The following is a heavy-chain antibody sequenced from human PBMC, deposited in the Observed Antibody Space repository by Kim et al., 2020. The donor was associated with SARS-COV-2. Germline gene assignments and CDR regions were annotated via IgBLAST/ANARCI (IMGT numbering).Heavy chain of an antibody. J-gene: IGHJ6*03. Sequence: YSPSFQGQVTISADKSLSTAYLQWSSLKAADTAIYFCARHGGIAVVDDMDVWGKGTTVTVSS. V-gene: IGHV5-51*01. CDR3: ARHGGIAVVDDMDV. D-gene: IGHD6-19*01.